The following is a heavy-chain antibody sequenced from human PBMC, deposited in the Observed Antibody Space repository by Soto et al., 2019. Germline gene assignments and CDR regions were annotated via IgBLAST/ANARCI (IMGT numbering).Heavy chain of an antibody. V-gene: IGHV3-21*01. CDR3: ARMRGTTRDMDV. D-gene: IGHD1-7*01. CDR1: GFTFSSYT. CDR2: VSTSSTYI. J-gene: IGHJ6*03. Sequence: EVQLVESGGGLVKPGGSLQLSCASSGFTFSSYTMNWVHQAPGKELEWVSSVSTSSTYIFYADSVQGRFTISRDNAKNSLYLQMHSLRVEDTAVYYCARMRGTTRDMDVWGTGTTVTVSS.